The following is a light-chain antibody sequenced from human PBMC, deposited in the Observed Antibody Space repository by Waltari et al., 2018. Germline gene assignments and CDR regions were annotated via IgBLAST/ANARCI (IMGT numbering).Light chain of an antibody. CDR3: QAWDSSTVV. J-gene: IGLJ2*01. V-gene: IGLV3-1*01. Sequence: SYELTQPPSVPVSPGQTASITCSGDTVGAKSVCWYQQKPGQSPVLVIYQDTKRPSGIPERFSGSNSGNTATLTISGTQAMDEADYYCQAWDSSTVVFGGGTKLTVL. CDR2: QDT. CDR1: TVGAKS.